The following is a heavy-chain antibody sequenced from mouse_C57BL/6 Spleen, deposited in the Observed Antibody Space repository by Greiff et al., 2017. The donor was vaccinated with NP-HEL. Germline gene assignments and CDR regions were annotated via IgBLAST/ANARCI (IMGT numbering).Heavy chain of an antibody. CDR2: ISSGGDYI. D-gene: IGHD2-2*01. Sequence: EVKLVESGEGLVKPGGSLKLSCAASGFTFSSYAMSWVRQTPEKRLEWVAYISSGGDYIYYADTVKGRFTISRDTARNTLYLQMSSLKSEDTAMDYCTRDERGNGYYFDYWGQGTTLTVSS. V-gene: IGHV5-9-1*02. CDR1: GFTFSSYA. J-gene: IGHJ2*01. CDR3: TRDERGNGYYFDY.